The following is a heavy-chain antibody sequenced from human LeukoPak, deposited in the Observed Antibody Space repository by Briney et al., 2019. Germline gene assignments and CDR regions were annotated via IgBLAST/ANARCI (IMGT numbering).Heavy chain of an antibody. CDR3: AKEHTYYYDSSGYSYFDY. Sequence: GGSLRLSCAASGFTFDDYAMHWVRHAPGKGLEWVSGTSWNSGNIGYADSVKGRFTISRDNAKNSLYLQMNSLRAEDMALYYCAKEHTYYYDSSGYSYFDYWGQGTLVTVSS. V-gene: IGHV3-9*03. CDR1: GFTFDDYA. D-gene: IGHD3-22*01. J-gene: IGHJ4*02. CDR2: TSWNSGNI.